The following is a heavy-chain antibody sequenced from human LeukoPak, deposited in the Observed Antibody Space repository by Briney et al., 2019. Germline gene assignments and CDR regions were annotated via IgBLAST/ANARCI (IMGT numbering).Heavy chain of an antibody. V-gene: IGHV3-23*01. D-gene: IGHD6-25*01. J-gene: IGHJ4*02. CDR2: ISVSGHST. CDR3: AKDVLESRRLPYYVEY. CDR1: GFTFKNAG. Sequence: GGSLRLSCAASGFTFKNAGMAWVRQAPGKGLEWVSGISVSGHSTYYADSVKGRFTISRDNSRNILFLQMNSLRVEDTALYYCAKDVLESRRLPYYVEYSGPRALVTVSS.